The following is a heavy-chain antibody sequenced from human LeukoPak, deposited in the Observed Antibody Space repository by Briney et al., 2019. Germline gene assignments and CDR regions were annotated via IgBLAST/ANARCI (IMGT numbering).Heavy chain of an antibody. Sequence: GGSLRLSCVASGFIFSNYWMSWVRQVPGKGLEWVANMNADGSEKHYVDSVKGRFTISRENAKNSLYLQINSLRAEDTAVYYCARDQTGQAWIYWGQETPVTVSS. CDR3: ARDQTGQAWIY. D-gene: IGHD2-2*03. CDR1: GFIFSNYW. J-gene: IGHJ4*02. V-gene: IGHV3-7*04. CDR2: MNADGSEK.